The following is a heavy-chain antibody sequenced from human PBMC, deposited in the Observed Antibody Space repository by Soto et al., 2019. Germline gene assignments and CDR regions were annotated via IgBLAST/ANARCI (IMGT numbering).Heavy chain of an antibody. Sequence: PGESLKISCKGSGYSFTSYWISWVRQMPGKGLGWMGRIDPSDSYTNYSPSFQGHITISADKSISTAYLQWSSLKASDTAMYYCARQVHGGGGAYGSGPWGQGTLVTVSS. CDR1: GYSFTSYW. D-gene: IGHD3-10*01. V-gene: IGHV5-10-1*01. CDR3: ARQVHGGGGAYGSGP. CDR2: IDPSDSYT. J-gene: IGHJ5*02.